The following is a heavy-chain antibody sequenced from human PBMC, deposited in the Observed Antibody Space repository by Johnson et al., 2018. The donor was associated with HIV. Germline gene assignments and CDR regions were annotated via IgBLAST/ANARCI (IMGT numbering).Heavy chain of an antibody. J-gene: IGHJ3*02. CDR3: AKPQTGIAVAAHFAFDI. Sequence: VQLVESGGGLVQPGASLRLSCAASGFAFSTYDMHWVRQTTGKGLEWVSSIGTRSDTFYPDSVEGRFTISRENAKNTLYLQMHSLRAEDTAVYYCAKPQTGIAVAAHFAFDIWGQGTMVTVSS. CDR2: IGTRSDT. CDR1: GFAFSTYD. D-gene: IGHD6-19*01. V-gene: IGHV3-13*01.